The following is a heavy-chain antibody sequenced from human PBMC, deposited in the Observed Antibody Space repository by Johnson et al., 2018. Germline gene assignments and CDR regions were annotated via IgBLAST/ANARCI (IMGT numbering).Heavy chain of an antibody. J-gene: IGHJ4*02. CDR1: GSGSGSIFSTNT. CDR2: QKEDGTVA. D-gene: IGHD6-13*01. Sequence: VQLVQSGGGLVKXGTSLRLXCAASGSGSGSIFSTNTMSWVRQAPGKGLEWVARQKEDGTVADYVDSGKGRFTISRDNAKNSLYLQMNTLRVEETAVYYCARGGMSHFADWGRGTLVTVSA. CDR3: ARGGMSHFAD. V-gene: IGHV3-7*01.